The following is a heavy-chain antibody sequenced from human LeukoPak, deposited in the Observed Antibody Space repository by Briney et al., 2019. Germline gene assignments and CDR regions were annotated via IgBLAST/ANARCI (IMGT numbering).Heavy chain of an antibody. V-gene: IGHV3-48*01. Sequence: GGSLRLSCAASGFPFSSYSMNWVRQAPGKGLEWVSYISASGSDIYYLDSVKGRFTVSRDNAMNSLFLQMDRPRAEDTAVYYCVRVKGTYFDFWGQGTLVTVSS. J-gene: IGHJ4*02. CDR2: ISASGSDI. CDR1: GFPFSSYS. D-gene: IGHD1-1*01. CDR3: VRVKGTYFDF.